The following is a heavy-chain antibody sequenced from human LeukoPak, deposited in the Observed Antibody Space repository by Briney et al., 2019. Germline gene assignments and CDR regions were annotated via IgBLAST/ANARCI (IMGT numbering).Heavy chain of an antibody. CDR3: ARDRPPYYYYGMDV. CDR1: GYTFTGYY. CDR2: INPNSGGT. Sequence: ASVKVSCTASGYTFTGYYMHWVRQAPGQGLEWMGWINPNSGGTNYAQKFQGRVTMTRDTSISTAYMELSRLRSDDTAVNYCARDRPPYYYYGMDVWGQGTTVTVSS. J-gene: IGHJ6*02. V-gene: IGHV1-2*02.